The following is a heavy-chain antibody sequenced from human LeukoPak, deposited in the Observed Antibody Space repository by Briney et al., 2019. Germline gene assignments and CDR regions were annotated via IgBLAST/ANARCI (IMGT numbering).Heavy chain of an antibody. CDR3: ARGRLSGDYFDF. CDR2: LNPSGVT. V-gene: IGHV4-61*02. CDR1: GVSIRTGPYY. D-gene: IGHD6-25*01. J-gene: IGHJ4*02. Sequence: SETLSLTCSVSGVSIRTGPYYWIWVRQPAGEALEWIGRLNPSGVTSYNPSLASRVTISLDTSKNQFSLRLTYVTAPDTAIYYCARGRLSGDYFDFWGQGTLVTVSS.